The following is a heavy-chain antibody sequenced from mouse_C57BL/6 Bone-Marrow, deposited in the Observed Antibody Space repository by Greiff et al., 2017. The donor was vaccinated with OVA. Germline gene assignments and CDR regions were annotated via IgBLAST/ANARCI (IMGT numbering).Heavy chain of an antibody. D-gene: IGHD1-1*01. V-gene: IGHV1-26*01. Sequence: VQLQQSGPELVKPGASVKISCKASGYTFTDYYMNWVKQSHGKSLEWIGDITPNNGGTSYNQKFKGKATLTVDKSSSTAYMELRSLTSKDSAVYCCAGDYGRRSYAMDYWGQGTSVTVSS. CDR2: ITPNNGGT. J-gene: IGHJ4*01. CDR1: GYTFTDYY. CDR3: AGDYGRRSYAMDY.